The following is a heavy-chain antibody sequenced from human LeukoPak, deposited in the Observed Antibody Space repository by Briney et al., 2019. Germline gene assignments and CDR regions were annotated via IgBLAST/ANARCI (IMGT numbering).Heavy chain of an antibody. Sequence: SETLSLTCTVSGGSISSYYWSWIRQPPGKGLEWIGYIYYSGSTNYNPSLKSRVTISVDTSKNQFSLKLSSVTAADTAVYYCARGPTSGLFDYWGQGTLVTVSS. CDR2: IYYSGST. V-gene: IGHV4-59*01. D-gene: IGHD3-10*01. CDR3: ARGPTSGLFDY. J-gene: IGHJ4*02. CDR1: GGSISSYY.